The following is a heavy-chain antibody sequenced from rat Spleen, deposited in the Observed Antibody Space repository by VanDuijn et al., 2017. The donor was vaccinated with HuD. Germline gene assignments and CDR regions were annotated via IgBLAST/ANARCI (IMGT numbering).Heavy chain of an antibody. V-gene: IGHV5S13*01. CDR2: ITTAGDNT. CDR3: TTGRSITMMVITPSCLDY. Sequence: EVQLVESGGGLVQPGRSLKLSCAASGFTFSNYGMAWVRQAPTKALEWVAFITTAGDNTYYRESGKGLFTISRDNAKSSLYLQMDSLKSEDTATYYCTTGRSITMMVITPSCLDYGGQGVMVTVSS. CDR1: GFTFSNYG. J-gene: IGHJ2*01. D-gene: IGHD1-12*03.